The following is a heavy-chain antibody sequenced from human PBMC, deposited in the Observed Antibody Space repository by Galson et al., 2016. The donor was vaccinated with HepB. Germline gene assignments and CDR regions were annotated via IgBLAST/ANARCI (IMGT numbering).Heavy chain of an antibody. CDR3: ARGPYSSPVVGMDV. D-gene: IGHD6-13*01. Sequence: SETLSLTCAVYGGSFSSYYWSWIRQPPGKGLEWIGEINHSGSTNYNPSLKSRVTISVDSSKNQFSLKLTSVTAADTAVYYCARGPYSSPVVGMDVWGQGTTVTVSS. V-gene: IGHV4-34*01. CDR2: INHSGST. J-gene: IGHJ6*02. CDR1: GGSFSSYY.